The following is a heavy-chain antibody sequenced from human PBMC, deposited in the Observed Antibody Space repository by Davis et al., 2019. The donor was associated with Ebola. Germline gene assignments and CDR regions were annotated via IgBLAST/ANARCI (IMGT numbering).Heavy chain of an antibody. CDR3: ARFGHGAY. D-gene: IGHD3-16*01. CDR1: DDSISGHY. Sequence: PSETLSLTCTVSDDSISGHYWNWFRQPPGKGLEWIGFISGSGRISYNPSLTSRITISADTSKNQFSLNLSSVTAADTAVYFCARFGHGAYWGQGTLVTVSS. J-gene: IGHJ4*02. V-gene: IGHV4-59*11. CDR2: ISGSGRI.